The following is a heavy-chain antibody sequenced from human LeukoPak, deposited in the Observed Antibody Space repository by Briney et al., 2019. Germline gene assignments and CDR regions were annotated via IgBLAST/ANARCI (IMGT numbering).Heavy chain of an antibody. D-gene: IGHD1-26*01. Sequence: SGTLSLTCAVSGGSISSSNWWSWVRQPPGKGLEWIGEIYHSGSTNYNPSLKSRVTISVDTSKNQFSLKLNSVTAADTAVYYCVRRTSGSYSDYWGQGTLVTVSS. V-gene: IGHV4-4*02. CDR2: IYHSGST. CDR3: VRRTSGSYSDY. J-gene: IGHJ4*02. CDR1: GGSISSSNW.